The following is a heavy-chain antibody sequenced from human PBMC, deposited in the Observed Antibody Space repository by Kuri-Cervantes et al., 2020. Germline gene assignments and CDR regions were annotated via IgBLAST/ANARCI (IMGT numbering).Heavy chain of an antibody. V-gene: IGHV4-39*07. D-gene: IGHD5-12*01. CDR3: ARAIRGNFYMDV. CDR1: GDSISSSNYY. J-gene: IGHJ6*03. CDR2: IYYSGST. Sequence: ESLKISCTVSGDSISSSNYYWGWIRQPPGKGLEWIGTIYYSGSTYYNPSLKSRLTMSVDTSKNQFSLKVSSVTAADMAVYYCARAIRGNFYMDVWGKGTSVTVSS.